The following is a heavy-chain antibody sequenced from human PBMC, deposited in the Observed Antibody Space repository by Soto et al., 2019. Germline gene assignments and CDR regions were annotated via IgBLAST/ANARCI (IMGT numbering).Heavy chain of an antibody. Sequence: SVKVSCKASGGTFSSYAISWVRQASGQGLEWMGGIIPIFGTANYAQKFQGRVTITADESTSTAYMELSSLRSEDTAVYYCASNDCSGGSCPRLGYYGMDVWGQGTTVTVSS. CDR3: ASNDCSGGSCPRLGYYGMDV. J-gene: IGHJ6*02. CDR2: IIPIFGTA. CDR1: GGTFSSYA. V-gene: IGHV1-69*13. D-gene: IGHD2-15*01.